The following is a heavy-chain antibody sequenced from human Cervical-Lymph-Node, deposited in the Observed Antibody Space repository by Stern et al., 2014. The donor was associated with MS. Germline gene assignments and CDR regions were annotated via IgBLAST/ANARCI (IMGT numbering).Heavy chain of an antibody. CDR2: LWYEGSNE. V-gene: IGHV3-33*06. CDR3: AKDSLKYRYYFYGMDV. J-gene: IGHJ6*02. Sequence: VQLVQSGGGVVQPGRSLRLSCAASGFTFDSYGMHWVRQAPGKGLEWVAVLWYEGSNENYADSVRGRFTISRDNSKNTLYLQMNSLRAEDTAVYYCAKDSLKYRYYFYGMDVWGQGTTVTVSS. D-gene: IGHD1-1*01. CDR1: GFTFDSYG.